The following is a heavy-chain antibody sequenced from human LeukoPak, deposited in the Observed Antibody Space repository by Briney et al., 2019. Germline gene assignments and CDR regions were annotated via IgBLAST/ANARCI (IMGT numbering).Heavy chain of an antibody. CDR3: ARGYDSNTYYYVGY. D-gene: IGHD3-22*01. Sequence: GASVKVSCKASGYTFTGYYMHWVRQAPGQGLEWMGRTNPNSGGTDYAQNFQGRVTMTRDTSISTAYMELSRLRSDDTAVYYCARGYDSNTYYYVGYWGQGTLVTVSS. CDR1: GYTFTGYY. CDR2: TNPNSGGT. V-gene: IGHV1-2*06. J-gene: IGHJ4*02.